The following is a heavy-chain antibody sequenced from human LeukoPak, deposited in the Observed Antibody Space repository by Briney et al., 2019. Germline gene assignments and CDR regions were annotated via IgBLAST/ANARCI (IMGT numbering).Heavy chain of an antibody. CDR1: GFTFSSYR. CDR3: ARDSKWMLDYYYYGMDV. V-gene: IGHV3-21*01. D-gene: IGHD2-8*01. J-gene: IGHJ6*02. Sequence: PGGSLRLSCAASGFTFSSYRMTWVRQAPGKGLEWVSSISSSSSYIYYADSVKGRFTISRDNAKNSLYLQMNSLRAEDTAVYYCARDSKWMLDYYYYGMDVWGQGTTVTVSS. CDR2: ISSSSSYI.